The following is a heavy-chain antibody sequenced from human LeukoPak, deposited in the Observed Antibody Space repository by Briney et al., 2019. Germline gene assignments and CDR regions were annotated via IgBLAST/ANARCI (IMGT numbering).Heavy chain of an antibody. V-gene: IGHV4-30-2*01. CDR1: GGSISSGGYY. CDR3: ARVVTDGVAARLGEKWFDP. Sequence: TSQTLSLTCTVSGGSISSGGYYWSWIRQPPGKGLEWIGYIYHSGSTYYNPSLKSRVTISVDRSKNQFSLKLSSVTAADTAVYYCARVVTDGVAARLGEKWFDPWGQGTLVTVSS. CDR2: IYHSGST. J-gene: IGHJ5*02. D-gene: IGHD6-6*01.